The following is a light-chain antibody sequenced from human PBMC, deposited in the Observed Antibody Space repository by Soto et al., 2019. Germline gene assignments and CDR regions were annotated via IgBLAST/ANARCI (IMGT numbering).Light chain of an antibody. J-gene: IGKJ4*01. CDR1: QSVSSNY. CDR2: GAS. V-gene: IGKV3D-20*02. CDR3: QQYNNWPLT. Sequence: VLTQSPATLSVSQGERATLSCRASQSVSSNYLAWYQQKPGQAPRLLIYGASNRATGIPDRFSGSGSGTDFTLTISRLEPEDFAVYYCQQYNNWPLTFGGGTKVDIK.